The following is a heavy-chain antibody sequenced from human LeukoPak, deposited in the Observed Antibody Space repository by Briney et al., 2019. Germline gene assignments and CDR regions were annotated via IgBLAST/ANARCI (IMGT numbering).Heavy chain of an antibody. V-gene: IGHV1-8*01. CDR2: VNPNSGNT. CDR3: ARVYGDYFSDY. Sequence: ASVKVSCKASGYTFTSYDINWVRQATGQGLEWMGWVNPNSGNTDYAQKFQGRVTMTRNTSISTAYMELSSLRSEDTAVYYCARVYGDYFSDYWGQGTLVTVSS. D-gene: IGHD4-17*01. CDR1: GYTFTSYD. J-gene: IGHJ4*02.